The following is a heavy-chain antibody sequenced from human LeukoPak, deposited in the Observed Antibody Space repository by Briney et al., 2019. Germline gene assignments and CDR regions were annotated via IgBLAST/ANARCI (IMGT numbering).Heavy chain of an antibody. CDR3: ARWDYYDSRALDY. Sequence: GGSLRLSCAASGLTVSSNYMSWVRQAPGKGLEWVSVIYSGGSTYYADSVKGRFTISRHNSKNTLYLQMNSLRAEDTAVYYCARWDYYDSRALDYWGQGTLVTVSS. CDR1: GLTVSSNY. D-gene: IGHD3-22*01. CDR2: IYSGGST. J-gene: IGHJ4*02. V-gene: IGHV3-53*04.